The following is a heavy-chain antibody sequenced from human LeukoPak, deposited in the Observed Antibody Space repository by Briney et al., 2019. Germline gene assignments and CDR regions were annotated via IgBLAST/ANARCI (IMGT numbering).Heavy chain of an antibody. J-gene: IGHJ2*01. CDR3: AKDGFEKAPYWYFDL. D-gene: IGHD3-10*01. CDR1: GFTFSSYG. V-gene: IGHV3-30*18. CDR2: ISYDGSNK. Sequence: GGSLRLSCAASGFTFSSYGMHWVRQAPGKGLEWVAVISYDGSNKYYADSVKGRFTISRDNSKNTLYLQMNSLRAEDTAVYYCAKDGFEKAPYWYFDLWGRGTLVTVSS.